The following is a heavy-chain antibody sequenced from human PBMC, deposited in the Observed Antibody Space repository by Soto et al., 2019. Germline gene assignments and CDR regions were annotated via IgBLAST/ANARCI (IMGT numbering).Heavy chain of an antibody. J-gene: IGHJ5*02. Sequence: QVQLQESGPGLVKPSQTLSLTCTVSCGSISSGGYYWSWIRQHPGKGLEWIGYIYYSGSTYYNPSLKSRVTISVDTSKNQFSLKLSSVTAADTAVYYCARGFQGRFWSGYSTTWFDPWGQGTLVTVSS. CDR2: IYYSGST. D-gene: IGHD3-3*01. V-gene: IGHV4-31*03. CDR3: ARGFQGRFWSGYSTTWFDP. CDR1: CGSISSGGYY.